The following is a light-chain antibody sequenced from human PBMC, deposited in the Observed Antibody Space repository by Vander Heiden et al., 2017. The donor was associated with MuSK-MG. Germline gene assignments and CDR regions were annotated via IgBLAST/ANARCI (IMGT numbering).Light chain of an antibody. CDR3: QHYNTLPR. CDR1: QSVGRN. J-gene: IGKJ4*01. Sequence: EGVMTQSPATLSVSPGERVTLSCRASQSVGRNLAWYQQKPGQAPRLLIYGASTRANGIPARFSGSGSGTEFTLTISSLQSEDFAVYYWQHYNTLPRFGGGTKVKIK. V-gene: IGKV3D-15*01. CDR2: GAS.